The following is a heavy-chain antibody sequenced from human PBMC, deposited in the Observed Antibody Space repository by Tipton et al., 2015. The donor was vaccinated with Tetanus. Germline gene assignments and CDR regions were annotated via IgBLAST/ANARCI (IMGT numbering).Heavy chain of an antibody. CDR3: ARGYCSSTSCYPYYYYGMDV. D-gene: IGHD2-2*01. CDR1: GFTFSSYD. CDR2: IGIAGDT. V-gene: IGHV3-13*01. J-gene: IGHJ6*02. Sequence: SLRLSCAASGFTFSSYDMHWVRQATGKGLEWVSAIGIAGDTYYPGSVKGRFTISRENAKNSLYLQMNSLRAGDTAVYYCARGYCSSTSCYPYYYYGMDVWGQGTTVTVSS.